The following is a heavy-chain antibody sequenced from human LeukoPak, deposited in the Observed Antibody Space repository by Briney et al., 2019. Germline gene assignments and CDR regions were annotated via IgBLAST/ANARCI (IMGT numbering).Heavy chain of an antibody. Sequence: GGSLRLSCAASGFTFSTYAMSWVRQPPGKGLEWVGRIKSKIDGGATDYAAPVKGRFTISRDDSRNTLYLQMNSLKSEDTAVYYCTTDAGFDSRWYNYWGQGTLVTVSS. CDR3: TTDAGFDSRWYNY. CDR1: GFTFSTYA. D-gene: IGHD6-13*01. V-gene: IGHV3-15*01. J-gene: IGHJ4*02. CDR2: IKSKIDGGAT.